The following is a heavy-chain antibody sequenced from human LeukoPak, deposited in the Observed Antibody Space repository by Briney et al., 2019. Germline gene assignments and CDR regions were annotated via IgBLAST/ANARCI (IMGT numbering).Heavy chain of an antibody. CDR2: ISSSSSYI. Sequence: GGSLRLSCAASGFTFSSYSMNWVRQAPGKGLEWVSSISSSSSYIYYADSVKGRFTISRDNAKNSLYLQMNSLRAEDTAVYYCARDTIGTVGIDYWGQGTLVTVSS. D-gene: IGHD4-23*01. V-gene: IGHV3-21*01. CDR3: ARDTIGTVGIDY. CDR1: GFTFSSYS. J-gene: IGHJ4*02.